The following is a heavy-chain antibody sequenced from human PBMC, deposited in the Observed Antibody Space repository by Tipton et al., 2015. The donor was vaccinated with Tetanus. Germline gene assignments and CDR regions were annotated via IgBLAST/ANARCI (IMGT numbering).Heavy chain of an antibody. CDR2: IISSGTNI. CDR3: ARDGFYYESRTYFDY. V-gene: IGHV3-48*03. CDR1: GFTFSRYE. J-gene: IGHJ4*02. D-gene: IGHD3-22*01. Sequence: SLRLSCAASGFTFSRYEMNFVRQAPGKGLEWVSYIISSGTNINYADSVKGRFIISRDNAKNSLYLQMNSLRAEDTAVYYCARDGFYYESRTYFDYWGQGNLVIVSS.